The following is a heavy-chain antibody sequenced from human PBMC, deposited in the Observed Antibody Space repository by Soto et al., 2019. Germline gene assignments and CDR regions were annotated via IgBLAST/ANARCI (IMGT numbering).Heavy chain of an antibody. V-gene: IGHV1-3*01. Sequence: GASVKVSCKATGHTFSAYTMNWVRQAPGQSLEWMGWINAGSGNTKYSQNFQGRVSITRDTSASTVYMELTGLTSEDTAVYYCARDTETLGPRANDALDIWGQGTMVTVSS. J-gene: IGHJ3*02. CDR3: ARDTETLGPRANDALDI. CDR1: GHTFSAYT. CDR2: INAGSGNT. D-gene: IGHD3-3*02.